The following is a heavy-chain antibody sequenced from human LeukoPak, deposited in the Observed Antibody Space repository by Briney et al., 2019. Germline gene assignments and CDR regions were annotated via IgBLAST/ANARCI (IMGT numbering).Heavy chain of an antibody. J-gene: IGHJ4*02. CDR1: GGSMNHHY. CDR3: AEISRD. Sequence: NPSETLSLTCTVSGGSMNHHYWSWVRQPPGKEPEWIAYIYDSGTSATTDYNASLKSRVTISMDTSKRQFSLRLDSVTAADTAVYYCAEISRDWGQGTLVTVSS. V-gene: IGHV4-59*11. CDR2: IYDSGTSATT.